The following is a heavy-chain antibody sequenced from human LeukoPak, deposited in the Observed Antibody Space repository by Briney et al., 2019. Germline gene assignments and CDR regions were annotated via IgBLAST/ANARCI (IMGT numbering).Heavy chain of an antibody. J-gene: IGHJ3*02. CDR1: GGTFSSYA. CDR2: IIPIFGTA. D-gene: IGHD2-2*01. CDR3: ARESTSHRAFDI. V-gene: IGHV1-69*01. Sequence: SVKVSCKASGGTFSSYAISWVRQAPGQGLEWMGGIIPIFGTANYAQKFQGRVTITADESTSTAYMELSSLRSDDTAVYYCARESTSHRAFDIWGQGTMVTVSS.